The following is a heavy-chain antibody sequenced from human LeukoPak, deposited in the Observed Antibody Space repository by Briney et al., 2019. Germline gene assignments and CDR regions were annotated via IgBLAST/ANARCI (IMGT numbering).Heavy chain of an antibody. CDR3: ARDKTIGYSSNFDY. V-gene: IGHV3-49*03. Sequence: PGGSLRLSCTTSGFTFGDYTMSWLRQAPGKGLEWVGYIRSKAYGATREYAASVKGRFTISTDDSKSVAYLQMDSLRAEDTAVYYCARDKTIGYSSNFDYWGQGTLVTVSS. CDR1: GFTFGDYT. J-gene: IGHJ4*02. D-gene: IGHD6-13*01. CDR2: IRSKAYGATR.